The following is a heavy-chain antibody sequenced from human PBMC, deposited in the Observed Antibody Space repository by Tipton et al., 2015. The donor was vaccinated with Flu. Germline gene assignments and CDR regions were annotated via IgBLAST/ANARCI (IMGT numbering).Heavy chain of an antibody. CDR3: AREGYYNSGTPPLDH. CDR2: IYTSGST. D-gene: IGHD3-10*01. J-gene: IGHJ4*02. CDR1: GGSVSSGPYY. V-gene: IGHV4-61*02. Sequence: PGLVKPSQTLFLTCIVSGGSVSSGPYYWSWIRQPTGKGLEWIGRIYTSGSTDYNPSLKSRVTISLDTSKNQVSLKLSSVTDADTAVYYCAREGYYNSGTPPLDHWGQGTLVTVSS.